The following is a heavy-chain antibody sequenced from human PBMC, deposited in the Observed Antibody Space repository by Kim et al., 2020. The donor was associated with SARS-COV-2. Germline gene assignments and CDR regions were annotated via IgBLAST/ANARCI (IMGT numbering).Heavy chain of an antibody. V-gene: IGHV4-4*07. CDR3: ARTLLPAAKGAFDI. CDR2: IHISGTT. J-gene: IGHJ3*02. Sequence: SETLSLTCTVSGGSISSHYWSWIRQPAGKGLEWIGRIHISGTTNYNPSLKSRVTMSVDTSKNQFSLNLNSVTAADTAVYXXARTLLPAAKGAFDIWGQGTMVTVSP. CDR1: GGSISSHY. D-gene: IGHD2-2*01.